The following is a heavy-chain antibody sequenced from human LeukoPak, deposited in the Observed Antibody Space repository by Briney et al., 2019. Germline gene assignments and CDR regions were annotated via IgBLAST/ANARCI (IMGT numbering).Heavy chain of an antibody. CDR2: IRSKAYGGTT. D-gene: IGHD2/OR15-2a*01. J-gene: IGHJ6*03. CDR1: GFTFGDYA. Sequence: GGSLRLSCTASGFTFGDYAMSWVRQAPGKGLEWVGFIRSKAYGGTTEYAASVKGRFTISRDDSKSIAYLQMNSLKTEDTAVYYCTRVYDGNYMDVWGKGTTVTVSS. V-gene: IGHV3-49*04. CDR3: TRVYDGNYMDV.